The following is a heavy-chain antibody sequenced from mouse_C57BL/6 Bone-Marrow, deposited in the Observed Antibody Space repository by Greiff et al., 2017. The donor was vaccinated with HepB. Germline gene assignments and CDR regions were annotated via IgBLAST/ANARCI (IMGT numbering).Heavy chain of an antibody. V-gene: IGHV1-26*01. D-gene: IGHD1-3*01. CDR2: INPNNGGT. CDR1: GYTFTDYY. Sequence: EVQLQQSGPELVKPGASVKISCKASGYTFTDYYMNWVKQSHGKSLEWIGDINPNNGGTSYNQKFKGKATLTVDKSSSTAYMELRSLTSEDSAVYYCSRERDEYNYRTTWFAYWGQGTLVTVSA. CDR3: SRERDEYNYRTTWFAY. J-gene: IGHJ3*01.